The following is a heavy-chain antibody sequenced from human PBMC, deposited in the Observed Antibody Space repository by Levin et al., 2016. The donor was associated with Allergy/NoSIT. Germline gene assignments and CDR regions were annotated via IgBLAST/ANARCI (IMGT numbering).Heavy chain of an antibody. V-gene: IGHV4-34*01. CDR2: INHRGST. CDR3: ARGPFRARFVMFPSTYWYFDL. Sequence: WIRQPPGKGLEWIAEINHRGSTNFNPSLESRVTMSVDTSKNQFSLKLSSVIAADTAVYYCARGPFRARFVMFPSTYWYFDLWGRGTLVTVSS. D-gene: IGHD3-3*01. J-gene: IGHJ2*01.